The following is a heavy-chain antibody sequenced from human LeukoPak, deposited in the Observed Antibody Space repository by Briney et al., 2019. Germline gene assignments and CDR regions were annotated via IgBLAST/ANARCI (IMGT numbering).Heavy chain of an antibody. CDR3: ARAADFWSGYTRD. Sequence: GGSLRLPCAASGFTFSSYWMHWVRQAPGKGLVWVSRINSDGSSTSYADSVKGRFTISRDNAKSTLYLQMNSLRAEDTAVYYCARAADFWSGYTRDWGQGTLVTVSS. CDR2: INSDGSST. V-gene: IGHV3-74*01. D-gene: IGHD3-3*01. J-gene: IGHJ4*02. CDR1: GFTFSSYW.